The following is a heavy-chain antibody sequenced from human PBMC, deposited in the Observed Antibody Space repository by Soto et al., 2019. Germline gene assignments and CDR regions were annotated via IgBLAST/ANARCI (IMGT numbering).Heavy chain of an antibody. CDR3: ARPHYYDSSGYYSDAFDI. D-gene: IGHD3-22*01. Sequence: PGESLKISCKGSGYSFTSYWISWVRQMPGKGLEWMGRIDPSDSYTNYSPSFQDHVTISADKSISTAYLQWSSLEASDTAMYYCARPHYYDSSGYYSDAFDIWGQGTMVTVSS. CDR1: GYSFTSYW. V-gene: IGHV5-10-1*01. J-gene: IGHJ3*02. CDR2: IDPSDSYT.